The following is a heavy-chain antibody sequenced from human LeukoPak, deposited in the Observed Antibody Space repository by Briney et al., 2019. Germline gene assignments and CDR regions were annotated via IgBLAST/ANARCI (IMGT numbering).Heavy chain of an antibody. J-gene: IGHJ4*02. CDR1: GYTFTGYY. D-gene: IGHD6-19*01. CDR2: INPNSGGT. Sequence: ASVKVSCKASGYTFTGYYMHWVRQAPGQGLEWMGRINPNSGGTNYAQKFQGRVTMTRDTSISTAYMELSRLRSDDTAVYYCARSVAGFYYFDYWGQGTLVTVPS. V-gene: IGHV1-2*06. CDR3: ARSVAGFYYFDY.